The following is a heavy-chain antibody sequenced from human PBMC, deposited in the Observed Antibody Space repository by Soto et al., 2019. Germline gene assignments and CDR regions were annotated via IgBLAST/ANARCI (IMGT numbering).Heavy chain of an antibody. D-gene: IGHD3-10*01. CDR1: GFIFKMYW. Sequence: EVQLVESGGGLVPPGRSVRLSCAASGFIFKMYWMHWVRQSPGKGLVWISRIYNDGTYSDYADSVRGRFTISRDNVNDTLYLQMNNLRAEDSGLYYCTRGPRPISTGTGAYCGRGTQVTVSS. CDR2: IYNDGTYS. CDR3: TRGPRPISTGTGAY. V-gene: IGHV3-74*01. J-gene: IGHJ4*02.